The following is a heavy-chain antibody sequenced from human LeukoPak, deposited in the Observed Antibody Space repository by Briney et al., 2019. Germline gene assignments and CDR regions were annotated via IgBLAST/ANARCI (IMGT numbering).Heavy chain of an antibody. D-gene: IGHD3-22*01. Sequence: GASVKVSCKASGYTFTGYYMHWVRQAPGQGLEWMGWINPNSGGTNYAQKFQGRVTMTRDTSISTAYMELSRLRSDDTAVYYCAVPGGYYDSSGYGFDYWGQGTLVTVSS. J-gene: IGHJ4*02. CDR3: AVPGGYYDSSGYGFDY. CDR1: GYTFTGYY. V-gene: IGHV1-2*02. CDR2: INPNSGGT.